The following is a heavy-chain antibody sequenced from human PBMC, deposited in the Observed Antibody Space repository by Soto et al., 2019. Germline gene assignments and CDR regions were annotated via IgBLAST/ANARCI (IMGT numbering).Heavy chain of an antibody. CDR3: ARLDYGDSAFDF. D-gene: IGHD4-17*01. V-gene: IGHV4-31*03. Sequence: QVQLQESGPGLVQPSETLSLTCTVSGGSINDGSYHWRWLRQHPGKGLEFIGYIFYTGSTYYKPSLETRVTMSADTSKNQVSLRLNSLTAADTAVYYCARLDYGDSAFDFWGRGTLVTVSS. CDR2: IFYTGST. J-gene: IGHJ4*02. CDR1: GGSINDGSYH.